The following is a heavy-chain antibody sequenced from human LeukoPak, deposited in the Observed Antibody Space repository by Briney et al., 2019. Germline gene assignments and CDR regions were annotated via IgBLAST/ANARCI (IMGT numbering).Heavy chain of an antibody. CDR1: GVPFSNYY. J-gene: IGHJ4*02. V-gene: IGHV4-34*01. CDR3: TRAVAGHPD. Sequence: SETLSLTCAVSGVPFSNYYLSWVRQSPTQGLEWIGEINHSGYTNYNPSIKRRFSMSIDTSKNQFSLRLTSVTAADTGVYYCTRAVAGHPDWGQGTLVTVSS. D-gene: IGHD6-19*01. CDR2: INHSGYT.